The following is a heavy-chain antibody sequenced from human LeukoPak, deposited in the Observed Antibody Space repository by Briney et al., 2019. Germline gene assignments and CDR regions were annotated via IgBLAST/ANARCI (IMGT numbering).Heavy chain of an antibody. CDR2: TCGHCISI. Sequence: PGGSLRLSCEDSGFTLRNYAMSCVRHAPGKGLGWVSGTCGHCISIYYGDSVKGRFTISRDNCKSTLYLVMNSLRAEDTAVYYCAKEGGDYGSGRYYYFDYWGQGTLVTVSS. J-gene: IGHJ4*02. CDR1: GFTLRNYA. D-gene: IGHD3-10*01. V-gene: IGHV3-23*01. CDR3: AKEGGDYGSGRYYYFDY.